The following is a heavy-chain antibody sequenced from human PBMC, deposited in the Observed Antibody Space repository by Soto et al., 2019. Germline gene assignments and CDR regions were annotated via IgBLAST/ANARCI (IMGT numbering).Heavy chain of an antibody. CDR3: AREGAHYTPLDH. Sequence: GASLKFSCKASGYTFTDYAIHWVRPAPGQGLEWMGWINVGNGNTGYSRKFQGRVTNARDMSASTAYIEVTSLTSEDTAIYYCAREGAHYTPLDHWGQGTLVTVSS. CDR2: INVGNGNT. D-gene: IGHD2-15*01. CDR1: GYTFTDYA. V-gene: IGHV1-3*01. J-gene: IGHJ4*02.